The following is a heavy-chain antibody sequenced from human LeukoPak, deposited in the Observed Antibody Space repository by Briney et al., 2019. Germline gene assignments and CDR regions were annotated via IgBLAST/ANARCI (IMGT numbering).Heavy chain of an antibody. D-gene: IGHD1-26*01. CDR3: ARDLSFGSLDF. Sequence: GGSLRLSCAASGFTLSSHGMHWVRQAPGKGLEWVALIWYDGTKENYADSVKGRFTISRDLSKNTLNLQMNSLRVEDTAVYYCARDLSFGSLDFRGQGTLVTVSS. J-gene: IGHJ4*02. CDR2: IWYDGTKE. CDR1: GFTLSSHG. V-gene: IGHV3-33*01.